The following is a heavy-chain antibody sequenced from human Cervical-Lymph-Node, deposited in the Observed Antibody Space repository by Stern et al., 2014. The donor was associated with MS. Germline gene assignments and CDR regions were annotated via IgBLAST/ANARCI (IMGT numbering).Heavy chain of an antibody. CDR3: ATRSGGYNYYYFDS. D-gene: IGHD5-24*01. Sequence: QLVQSGAEVKKPGSSVKVSCKTSGGNYAFSWVRQVPGQGLEWMGGIIANLDTTNYAQRFLGRLTISADESTSTAYMELSSLSSEDTAFYYCATRSGGYNYYYFDSWGQGTLVTVSS. CDR1: GGNYA. CDR2: IIANLDTT. V-gene: IGHV1-69*01. J-gene: IGHJ4*02.